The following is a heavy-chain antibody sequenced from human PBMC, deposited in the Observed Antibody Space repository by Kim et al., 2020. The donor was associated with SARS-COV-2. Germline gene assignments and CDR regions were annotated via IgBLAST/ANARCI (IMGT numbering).Heavy chain of an antibody. Sequence: SETLSLTCTVSGGSISSYYWSWIRQPAGKGLEWIGRIYTSGSTNYNPSLKSRVTMSVDTSKNQFSLKLSSVTAADTAVYYCASSLVSYRSSSWYYYYYMDVWGKGTTVTVSS. D-gene: IGHD6-13*01. CDR2: IYTSGST. V-gene: IGHV4-4*07. CDR1: GGSISSYY. CDR3: ASSLVSYRSSSWYYYYYMDV. J-gene: IGHJ6*03.